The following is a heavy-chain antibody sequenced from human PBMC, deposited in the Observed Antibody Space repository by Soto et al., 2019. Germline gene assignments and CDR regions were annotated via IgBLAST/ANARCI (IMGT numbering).Heavy chain of an antibody. D-gene: IGHD3-16*01. CDR3: ARSTFRGRADY. J-gene: IGHJ4*02. CDR1: GFPFSSYA. CDR2: VGGSGGDT. Sequence: GGSLRLSCVASGFPFSSYAMSWVRQAPGKGLKWVSAVGGSGGDTYYADSVRGRFTVSRDNAENTLYLQLNSLRVEDTAIYYCARSTFRGRADYWGQGILVTVSS. V-gene: IGHV3-23*01.